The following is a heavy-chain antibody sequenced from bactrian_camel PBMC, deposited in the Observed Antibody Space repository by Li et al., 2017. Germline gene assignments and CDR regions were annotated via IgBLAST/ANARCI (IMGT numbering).Heavy chain of an antibody. J-gene: IGHJ6*01. CDR3: ATGAVGGSWYVYLGELGY. V-gene: IGHV3-2*01. CDR1: GSYRFTFSVYY. Sequence: VQLVESGGDLVQPGGSLRLSCTVSGSYRFTFSVYYMSWVRQAPGKGLEWVSTINPGGDTTYYLDSVKGRFTISRDNAKNTVYLRMNSLKLEDTGLYYCATGAVGGSWYVYLGELGYWGQGTQVTVS. CDR2: INPGGDTT. D-gene: IGHD6*01.